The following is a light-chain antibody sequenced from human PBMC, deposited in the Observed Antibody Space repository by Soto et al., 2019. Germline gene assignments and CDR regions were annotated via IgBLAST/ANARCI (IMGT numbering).Light chain of an antibody. CDR3: QQYDDLPIT. J-gene: IGKJ5*01. V-gene: IGKV1-33*01. Sequence: DIQMTQSPSSLSASVGDRVTITCQASQDIDKFLNWYQQKPGKPPKLLIDDASNLATGVPSGFSGRGSGTDFTFTISSLQPEDVATYYCQQYDDLPITFGQGTRLEIK. CDR1: QDIDKF. CDR2: DAS.